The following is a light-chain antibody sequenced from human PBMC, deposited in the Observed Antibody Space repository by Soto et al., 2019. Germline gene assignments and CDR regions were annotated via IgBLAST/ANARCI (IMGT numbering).Light chain of an antibody. CDR3: QQYNNWQGT. J-gene: IGKJ1*01. V-gene: IGKV3-15*01. Sequence: TQSPATLSVSPGERATLSCRASQSVSSNLAWYQQKPGQAPRLLIYGASTRATGIPARFSGSGSGTEFTLTISSLQSEDFAVYYCQQYNNWQGTFGQGTKVEIK. CDR2: GAS. CDR1: QSVSSN.